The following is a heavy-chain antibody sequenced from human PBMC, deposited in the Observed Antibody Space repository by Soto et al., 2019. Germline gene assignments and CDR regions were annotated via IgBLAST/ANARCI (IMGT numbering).Heavy chain of an antibody. Sequence: PSETLSLTCTVSGGSISGYYWTWIRQPPGKGLEWIGYFYYRGSTSYNPSLKSRVTISGDTSKNHFALKLSSVTAADAAVYYCARNKTGYAFGIWGQGTMVTVSS. CDR2: FYYRGST. CDR1: GGSISGYY. CDR3: ARNKTGYAFGI. J-gene: IGHJ3*02. V-gene: IGHV4-59*08.